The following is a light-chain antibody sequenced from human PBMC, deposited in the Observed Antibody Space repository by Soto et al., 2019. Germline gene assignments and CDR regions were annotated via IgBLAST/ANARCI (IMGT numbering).Light chain of an antibody. J-gene: IGLJ2*01. CDR3: ATWDDSLSGYVV. Sequence: QSVLTQPPSASGTPGQRVTISCSGSSSNIGSNYVYWYQQLPGTAPKLLIYSNIQRPSGVPDRFSGSKSGTSAFLAISGLQSEDEADYYCATWDDSLSGYVVFGGGTKLTVL. V-gene: IGLV1-47*02. CDR1: SSNIGSNY. CDR2: SNI.